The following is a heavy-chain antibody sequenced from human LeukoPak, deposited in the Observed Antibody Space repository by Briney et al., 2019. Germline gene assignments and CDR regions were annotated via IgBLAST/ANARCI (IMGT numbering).Heavy chain of an antibody. CDR3: ASPARDDFWSADIFDY. Sequence: GGSLRLSCTASGFTFSSYWMHWVRQAPGKGLVWVSRINPDGSSTTYADSVKGRFTISRDNAKNTLYLQMNSLRAEDTAVYYCASPARDDFWSADIFDYWGQGALVTVSS. D-gene: IGHD3-3*01. CDR2: INPDGSST. J-gene: IGHJ4*02. V-gene: IGHV3-74*01. CDR1: GFTFSSYW.